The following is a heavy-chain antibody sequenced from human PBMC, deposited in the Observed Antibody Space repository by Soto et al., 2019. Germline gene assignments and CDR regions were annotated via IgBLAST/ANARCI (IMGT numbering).Heavy chain of an antibody. CDR3: ARESGFAGTYNWFDP. J-gene: IGHJ5*02. Sequence: PSETLSLTCAVYGGSFSGYYWSWIRQPPGKGLEWIGEINHSGSTSYSPSLKSRVTISVDTSKNQFSLKLSSVTAADTAVYYCARESGFAGTYNWFDPWGQGTLVTVYS. CDR2: INHSGST. V-gene: IGHV4-34*01. CDR1: GGSFSGYY. D-gene: IGHD1-1*01.